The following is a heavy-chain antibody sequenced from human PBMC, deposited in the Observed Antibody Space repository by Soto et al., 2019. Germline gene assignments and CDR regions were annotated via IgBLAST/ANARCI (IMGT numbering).Heavy chain of an antibody. Sequence: GGSLRLSCAASGFTFSSYAMSWVRQAPGKGLEWVSAISGSGGSTYYADSVKGRFTISRDNSKNTLYLQMNSLRAEDTAVYYCARDGYSYGFFDYWGQGTLVTVSS. CDR2: ISGSGGST. D-gene: IGHD5-18*01. CDR3: ARDGYSYGFFDY. CDR1: GFTFSSYA. J-gene: IGHJ4*02. V-gene: IGHV3-23*01.